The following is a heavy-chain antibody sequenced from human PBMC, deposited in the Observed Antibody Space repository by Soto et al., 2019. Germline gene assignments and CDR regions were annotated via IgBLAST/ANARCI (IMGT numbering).Heavy chain of an antibody. Sequence: QLQLQESGPGLVKPSETLSLTCTVSGGSISSSTYYWGWIRQPPGKGLEWIGSIHYSGNTLYNPSLESRVTIYRDTSKSQFSLKVNSATAADTAVYYCARTPLRDGSYSLPRSFDYWGQGTLVTVSS. CDR1: GGSISSSTYY. D-gene: IGHD1-26*01. J-gene: IGHJ4*02. V-gene: IGHV4-39*01. CDR2: IHYSGNT. CDR3: ARTPLRDGSYSLPRSFDY.